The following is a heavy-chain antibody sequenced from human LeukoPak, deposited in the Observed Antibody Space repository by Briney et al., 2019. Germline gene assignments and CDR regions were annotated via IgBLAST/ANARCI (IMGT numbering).Heavy chain of an antibody. CDR1: GFTFSSYG. CDR3: ARESSSFFRYYDFWSELYYFDY. CDR2: ISGSGGST. J-gene: IGHJ4*02. Sequence: GGSLRLSCAASGFTFSSYGMSWVRQAPGKGLEWVSGISGSGGSTYYADSVKGRFTISRDNAKNSLYLQMNSLRAEDTAVYYCARESSSFFRYYDFWSELYYFDYWGQGTLVTVSS. V-gene: IGHV3-23*01. D-gene: IGHD3-3*01.